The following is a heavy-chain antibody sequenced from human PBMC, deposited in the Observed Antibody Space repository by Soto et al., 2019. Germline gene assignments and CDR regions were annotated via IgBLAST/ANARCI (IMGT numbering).Heavy chain of an antibody. J-gene: IGHJ4*02. CDR3: ARDCFYGDYADFCFDY. V-gene: IGHV3-11*01. D-gene: IGHD4-17*01. CDR2: ISSSGSTI. CDR1: GFTFSDYY. Sequence: GGSLRLSCAASGFTFSDYYMSWIRQAPGKGLEWVSYISSSGSTIYYADSVKGRFTISRDNAKNSLYLQMNSLRAEDTAVYYCARDCFYGDYADFCFDYWGQGTLVTVSS.